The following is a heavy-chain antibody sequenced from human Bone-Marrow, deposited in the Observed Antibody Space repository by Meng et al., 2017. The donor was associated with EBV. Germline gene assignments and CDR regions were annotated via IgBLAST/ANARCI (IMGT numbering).Heavy chain of an antibody. J-gene: IGHJ4*02. CDR2: IFYGGST. CDR3: AAGFRELVRSRDY. Sequence: QVQLEEAGPRLGEPSGSLSLTCGVSGGSIRSSNWWSWVRQPPGKGLEWIGEIFYGGSTNYNPSRESRVTISVDKSKNQFSLKLSSVTAADTAVYYCAAGFRELVRSRDYWGQGTLVTVSS. D-gene: IGHD3-10*01. V-gene: IGHV4-4*02. CDR1: GGSIRSSNW.